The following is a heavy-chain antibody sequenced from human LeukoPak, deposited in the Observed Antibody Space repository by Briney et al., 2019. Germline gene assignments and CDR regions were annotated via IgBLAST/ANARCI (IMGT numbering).Heavy chain of an antibody. J-gene: IGHJ3*02. CDR2: IYSGGST. CDR3: ASCIVGAPTYDAFDI. CDR1: GFTFSSYA. D-gene: IGHD1-26*01. V-gene: IGHV3-53*01. Sequence: GGSLRLSCAASGFTFSSYAMSWVRQAPGKGLEWVSVIYSGGSTYYADSVKGRFTISRDNSKNTLYLQMNSLRAEDTAVYYCASCIVGAPTYDAFDIWGQGTMVTVSS.